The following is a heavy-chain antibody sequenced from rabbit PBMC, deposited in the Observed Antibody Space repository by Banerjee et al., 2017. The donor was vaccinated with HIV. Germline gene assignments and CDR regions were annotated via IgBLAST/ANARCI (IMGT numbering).Heavy chain of an antibody. V-gene: IGHV1S7*01. Sequence: QLKETGGGLVQPGGSLTLSCKASGFDFSTYYMTWVRQAPGKGLEWIGIIYAGKGTTDYASWVNGRFTISSDNAQNTVDLQMNSLTAADTATYFCARDAGNAGYGYEFNLWGQGTLVTVS. CDR1: GFDFSTYY. CDR3: ARDAGNAGYGYEFNL. CDR2: IYAGKGTT. J-gene: IGHJ4*01. D-gene: IGHD6-1*01.